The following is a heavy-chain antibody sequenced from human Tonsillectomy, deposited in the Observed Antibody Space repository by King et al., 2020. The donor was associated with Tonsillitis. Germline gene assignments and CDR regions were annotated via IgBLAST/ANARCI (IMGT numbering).Heavy chain of an antibody. CDR2: ISSDGGNT. CDR3: VNGCLYCSNSVCRYYYYSLDV. Sequence: VQLVESGGGLVQPGGSLRLSCSASGFTFSTFAMHWVRQAPGKGLEDVSAISSDGGNTYYADSVKGRFTISRDNSQNTLYLQMSSLRTEDTAVYYCVNGCLYCSNSVCRYYYYSLDVWGRGTTVTVSS. CDR1: GFTFSTFA. J-gene: IGHJ6*03. D-gene: IGHD2-8*01. V-gene: IGHV3-64D*06.